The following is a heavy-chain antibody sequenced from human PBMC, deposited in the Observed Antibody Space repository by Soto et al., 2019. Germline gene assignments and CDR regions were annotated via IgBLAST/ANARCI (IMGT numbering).Heavy chain of an antibody. D-gene: IGHD3-22*01. CDR1: GDTSTSYY. V-gene: IGHV4-59*01. CDR2: IHNSGAS. CDR3: ARDFYDSVGYTWFDS. Sequence: CTVSGDTSTSYYWGWIRQAPGKGLEWIGHIHNSGASTHNPSLNGRVTISIDMSKKQFSLKLTSLTSADTAVYYCARDFYDSVGYTWFDSWSQGTLVTVSS. J-gene: IGHJ5*01.